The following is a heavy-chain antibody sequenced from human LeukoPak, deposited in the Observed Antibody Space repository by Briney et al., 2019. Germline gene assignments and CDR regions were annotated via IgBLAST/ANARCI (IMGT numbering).Heavy chain of an antibody. CDR3: ARMSPRLRRLTLTTTKGFDY. Sequence: KSSETLSLTCAVYGGSFSGYYWSWIRQPPGKGLEWIGEINHSGSTNYNPSLKSRVTISVDTSKNQFSLKLTSVTAADTAVYYCARMSPRLRRLTLTTTKGFDYWGQGTLVTVSS. CDR1: GGSFSGYY. CDR2: INHSGST. V-gene: IGHV4-34*01. D-gene: IGHD4-17*01. J-gene: IGHJ4*02.